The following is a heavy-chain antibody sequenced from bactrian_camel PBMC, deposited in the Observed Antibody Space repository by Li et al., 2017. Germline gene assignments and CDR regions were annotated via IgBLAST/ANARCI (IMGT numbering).Heavy chain of an antibody. CDR2: IAPATGTT. CDR1: GSGYISGTAC. Sequence: HVQLVESGGASVQTGGSLTLSCAASGSGYISGTACMGWFRQVPGKEREGVAAIAPATGTTFYSDSVKGRFTISHVNANNTLHLQMNSLKAEDTAVYYCAADLGWCGSRPLQREFRNWGQGTQVTVS. J-gene: IGHJ4*01. D-gene: IGHD2*01. V-gene: IGHV3S54*01. CDR3: AADLGWCGSRPLQREFRN.